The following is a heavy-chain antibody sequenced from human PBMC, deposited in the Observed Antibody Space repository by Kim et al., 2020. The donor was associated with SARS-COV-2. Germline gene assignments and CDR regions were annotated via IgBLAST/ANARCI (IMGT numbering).Heavy chain of an antibody. D-gene: IGHD3-10*01. CDR2: ISTAGDT. Sequence: GGSLRLSCAASGFTYSRYDMHWVRQATGKGLEWVSGISTAGDTYYPGSVKGRFTISRENAKNTLYLQMNSLRAGDAAVYYCARAMVRGFIIGAYDIWGQGTLVTVSS. CDR1: GFTYSRYD. J-gene: IGHJ3*02. V-gene: IGHV3-13*01. CDR3: ARAMVRGFIIGAYDI.